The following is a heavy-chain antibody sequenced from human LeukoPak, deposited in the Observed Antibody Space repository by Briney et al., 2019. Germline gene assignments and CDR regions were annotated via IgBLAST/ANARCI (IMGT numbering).Heavy chain of an antibody. CDR2: ISAYNGNA. D-gene: IGHD2-15*01. CDR1: GYTFTSYG. CDR3: ARDRYCSGGSCYSRVFDY. J-gene: IGHJ4*02. V-gene: IGHV1-18*01. Sequence: ASVKVSCKASGYTFTSYGISWVRQAPGQGLEWMGWISAYNGNANYAQKLQGRVTMTTDISTSTAYMELRSLRSDDTAVYYCARDRYCSGGSCYSRVFDYWGQGTLVTVSS.